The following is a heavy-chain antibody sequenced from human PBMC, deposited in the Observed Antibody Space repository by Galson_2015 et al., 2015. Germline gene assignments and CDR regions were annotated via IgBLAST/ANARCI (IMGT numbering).Heavy chain of an antibody. CDR3: SRSKANSYGFRSSYGMVV. Sequence: SLRLSCAASGLSFSVSTMHWVRQASGKGLEWVGRIRSEANSYATANAASVKGRVTISRDDSKNTAYLQMNSLKTEDTAVYYCSRSKANSYGFRSSYGMVVRCQGTTFAVSS. J-gene: IGHJ6*02. CDR2: IRSEANSYAT. CDR1: GLSFSVST. V-gene: IGHV3-73*01. D-gene: IGHD5-18*01.